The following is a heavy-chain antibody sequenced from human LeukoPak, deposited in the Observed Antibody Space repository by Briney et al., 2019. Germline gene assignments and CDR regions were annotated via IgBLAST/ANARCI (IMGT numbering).Heavy chain of an antibody. D-gene: IGHD3-16*02. CDR1: GFTFSSYG. J-gene: IGHJ3*02. Sequence: PGGSLRLSCAASGFTFSSYGMHWVRQAPGKGLEWVAVIWYDGSNKYYADSVNGRFTISRDNSKNTLYLQMDSRRPEDRAVYYCARGGDYAYVWGSYRHHAFDIWGQGTMVTVSS. V-gene: IGHV3-33*01. CDR2: IWYDGSNK. CDR3: ARGGDYAYVWGSYRHHAFDI.